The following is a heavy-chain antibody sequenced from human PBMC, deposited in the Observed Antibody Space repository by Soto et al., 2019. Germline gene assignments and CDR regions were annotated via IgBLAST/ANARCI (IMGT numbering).Heavy chain of an antibody. CDR3: ASVTMTQRTFDY. V-gene: IGHV4-59*01. Sequence: ETLSLTCAVSGGSIIIYYWSWIRQPPGKGLEWIGYIYYSGSTNYNPSLKSRVTISVDTSKNQFSLKLSSVTAADTAVYYCASVTMTQRTFDYWGQGTRVTVSS. D-gene: IGHD4-17*01. J-gene: IGHJ4*02. CDR1: GGSIIIYY. CDR2: IYYSGST.